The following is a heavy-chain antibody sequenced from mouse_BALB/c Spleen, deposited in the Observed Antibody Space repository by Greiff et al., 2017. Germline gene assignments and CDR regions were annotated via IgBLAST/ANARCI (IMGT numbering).Heavy chain of an antibody. CDR2: INPYNDGT. Sequence: LVESGPELVKPGASVKMSCKASGYTFTSYVMHWVKQKPGQGLEWIGYINPYNDGTKYNEKFKGKATLTSDKSSSTAYMELSSLTSEDSAVYYCASYMSSWFAYWGQGTLVTVSA. J-gene: IGHJ3*01. V-gene: IGHV1-14*01. CDR1: GYTFTSYV. CDR3: ASYMSSWFAY. D-gene: IGHD1-1*01.